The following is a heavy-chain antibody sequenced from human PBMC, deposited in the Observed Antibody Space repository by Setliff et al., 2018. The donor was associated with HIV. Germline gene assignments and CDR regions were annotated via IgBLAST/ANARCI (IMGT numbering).Heavy chain of an antibody. CDR2: IYIYNSGST. CDR1: GVSGGSFSGYY. D-gene: IGHD1-26*01. CDR3: ARPVEMANREFDY. V-gene: IGHV4-59*08. J-gene: IGHJ4*02. Sequence: SETLSLTCTVSGVSGGSFSGYYWSWIRQPPGKGLEWIGYIYIYNSGSTNYNPSLTSRVTISADTSRNQFSLKLSSVTAADTAVYYCARPVEMANREFDYWGQGTLVTVSS.